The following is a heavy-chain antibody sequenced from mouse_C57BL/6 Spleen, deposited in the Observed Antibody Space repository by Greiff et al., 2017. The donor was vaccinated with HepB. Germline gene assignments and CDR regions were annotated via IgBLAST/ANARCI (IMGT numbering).Heavy chain of an antibody. CDR1: GYAFSSSW. V-gene: IGHV1-82*01. Sequence: VQLVESGPELVKPGASVKISCKASGYAFSSSWMNWVKQRPGKGLEWIGRIYPGDGDTNYNGKFKGKATLTADKSSSTAYMQLSSLTSEDSAVYFWARSFYYGSSYRFAYWGQGTLVTVSA. J-gene: IGHJ3*01. CDR3: ARSFYYGSSYRFAY. D-gene: IGHD1-1*01. CDR2: IYPGDGDT.